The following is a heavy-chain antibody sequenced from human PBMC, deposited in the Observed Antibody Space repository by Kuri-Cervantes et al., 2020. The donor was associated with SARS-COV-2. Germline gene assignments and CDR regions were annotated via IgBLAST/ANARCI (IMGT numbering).Heavy chain of an antibody. J-gene: IGHJ3*02. CDR3: ARATPLVGVTSWNAFDI. CDR1: VGTFSTYA. CDR2: IITIFATA. Sequence: SVKVSCKAPVGTFSTYAINRGRQAPGQGLEWMGGIITIFATANYARKFQGRVTITAEKSTSTAYVELSSLRSEDTAVYYCARATPLVGVTSWNAFDIWGQGTVVTVSS. V-gene: IGHV1-69*06. D-gene: IGHD1-26*01.